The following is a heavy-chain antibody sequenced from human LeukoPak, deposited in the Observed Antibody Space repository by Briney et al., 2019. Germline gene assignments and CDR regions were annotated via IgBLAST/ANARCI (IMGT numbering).Heavy chain of an antibody. J-gene: IGHJ5*02. CDR1: GFTVNSNY. D-gene: IGHD6-6*01. CDR2: IYSGDTT. V-gene: IGHV3-53*01. CDR3: ARDLAAPYGNWFDP. Sequence: GGSLRLSCAASGFTVNSNYMSWVRQAPGKGLEWVSLIYSGDTTYYADSVKGRFTISRDNSKNTLYLQMNSLRAEDTAVYYCARDLAAPYGNWFDPWGQGTLVTVSS.